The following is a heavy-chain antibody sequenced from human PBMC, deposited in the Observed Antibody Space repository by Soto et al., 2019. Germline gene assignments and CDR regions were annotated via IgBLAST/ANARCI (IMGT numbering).Heavy chain of an antibody. D-gene: IGHD3-22*01. V-gene: IGHV1-24*01. CDR1: GYTLTELS. CDR3: AIDYTSSYNYDSTNYGYFDF. J-gene: IGHJ4*02. CDR2: FDPEDGEA. Sequence: ASVKVSCKVSGYTLTELSMHWVRQAPGKGLEWMGGFDPEDGEAIYAQKFQGRVTMTEDASTDTAYLELSSLRSEDSAVYYCAIDYTSSYNYDSTNYGYFDFWGLGTLVTVSS.